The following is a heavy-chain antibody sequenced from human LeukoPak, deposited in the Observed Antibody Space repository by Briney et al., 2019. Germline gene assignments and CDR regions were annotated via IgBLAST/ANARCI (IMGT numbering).Heavy chain of an antibody. CDR3: EAGIRDCSGGSCIDY. J-gene: IGHJ4*02. D-gene: IGHD2-15*01. CDR2: LYSGGST. V-gene: IGHV3-53*01. CDR1: GFTVSSTY. Sequence: WFLRVSGAATGFTVSSTYISWVRQAPGNKLKWSSVLYSGGSTYYADYVKGRFTISRDNSRNTLYLQMNSLRAEDTFFFQAEAGIRDCSGGSCIDYWGQGTLVTVSS.